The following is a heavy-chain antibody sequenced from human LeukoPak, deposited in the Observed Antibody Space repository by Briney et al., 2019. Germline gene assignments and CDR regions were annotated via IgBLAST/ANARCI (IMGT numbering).Heavy chain of an antibody. J-gene: IGHJ4*02. V-gene: IGHV3-66*04. Sequence: GGSLRLSCAASGFTVSSNYMSWVRQAPGKGLEWVSVIYSGGSTYYADSVKGRFTISRDNSKNTLYLQMNSLRAEDTAVHYCARPRPGGSYGYWGQGTLVTVSS. CDR2: IYSGGST. CDR1: GFTVSSNY. CDR3: ARPRPGGSYGY. D-gene: IGHD1-26*01.